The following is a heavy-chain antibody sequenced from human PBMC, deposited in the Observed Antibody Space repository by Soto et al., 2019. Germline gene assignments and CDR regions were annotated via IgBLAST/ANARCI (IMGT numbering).Heavy chain of an antibody. D-gene: IGHD2-2*01. V-gene: IGHV3-23*01. J-gene: IGHJ4*02. CDR1: GFTFSSYA. CDR2: ISGSGGST. CDR3: AKSGSRGYCSGTSCYGGPAAGGR. Sequence: EVQLLESGGGLVQPGGSLRLSCAASGFTFSSYAMSWVRQAPGKGLEWVSAISGSGGSTYYADSVKGRFTISRDNSKNTLYLQMNSLRAEDTAVYYCAKSGSRGYCSGTSCYGGPAAGGRWGQGTLVTVSS.